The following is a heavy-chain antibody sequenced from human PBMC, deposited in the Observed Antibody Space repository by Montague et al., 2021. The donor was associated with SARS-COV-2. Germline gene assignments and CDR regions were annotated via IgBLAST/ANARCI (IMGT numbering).Heavy chain of an antibody. CDR3: TLLQEHL. J-gene: IGHJ6*01. V-gene: IGHV3-21*01. Sequence: SLRLSLSASGFTFSKYSMNWVRQAPGKGLEWVSSISTSSLYIYYAASVKGRFTISRANAKNSLFLQMDSLHQGPIGLPPGTLLQEHLWG. CDR2: ISTSSLYI. CDR1: GFTFSKYS.